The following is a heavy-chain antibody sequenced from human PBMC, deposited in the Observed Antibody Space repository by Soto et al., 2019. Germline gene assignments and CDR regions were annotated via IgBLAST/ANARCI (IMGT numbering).Heavy chain of an antibody. V-gene: IGHV3-48*02. CDR1: GFTFSGYS. J-gene: IGHJ4*02. CDR3: AREDILGVRSFDY. D-gene: IGHD3-9*01. Sequence: GGSLRLSCAASGFTFSGYSVNWVRQAPGKGLEWVSYISSGSKTIYYAESVKGRFTVSRDNARNSQCLQMSSLRDEDTAVYYCAREDILGVRSFDYWGQGTLVTVSS. CDR2: ISSGSKTI.